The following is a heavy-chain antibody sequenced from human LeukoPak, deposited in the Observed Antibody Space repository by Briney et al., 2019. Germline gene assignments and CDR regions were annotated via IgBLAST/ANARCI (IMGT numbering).Heavy chain of an antibody. J-gene: IGHJ4*02. D-gene: IGHD2-15*01. CDR3: AKDLVVVAATALDY. CDR2: ISYDGSNK. V-gene: IGHV3-30*18. CDR1: GFTFSSYG. Sequence: PGRSLRLSCAASGFTFSSYGMHWVRQAPGKGLEWVAVISYDGSNKYYADSVKGRFTISRDNSKNTLYLQMNSLRAEDTAVYYCAKDLVVVAATALDYWGQGTLVTVSS.